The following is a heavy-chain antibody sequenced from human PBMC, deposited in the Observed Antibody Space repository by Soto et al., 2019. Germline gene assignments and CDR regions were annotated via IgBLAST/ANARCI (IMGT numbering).Heavy chain of an antibody. D-gene: IGHD3-9*01. CDR2: ISSSSSYT. V-gene: IGHV3-11*05. CDR3: ARDADILTGSDAFDI. Sequence: QVQLVESGGGLVKPGGSLRLSCAASGFTFSDYYMSWIRQAPGKGLEWVSYISSSSSYTNYADSVKGRFTISRYNAKNSLYLQMNSLRAEDTAVYYCARDADILTGSDAFDIWGQGTMVTVSS. J-gene: IGHJ3*02. CDR1: GFTFSDYY.